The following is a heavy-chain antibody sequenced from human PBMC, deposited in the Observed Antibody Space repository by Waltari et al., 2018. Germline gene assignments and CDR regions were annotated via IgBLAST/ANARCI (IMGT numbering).Heavy chain of an antibody. J-gene: IGHJ4*02. CDR2: ISGSGGST. V-gene: IGHV3-23*01. D-gene: IGHD2-15*01. CDR1: GFTFSSYA. Sequence: EVQLLESGGGLVQPGGSLRLSCAASGFTFSSYAMSWVRQAPGKGLEWVSAISGSGGSTYYADSGKGRFTISRDNSKNTLYLQMNSLRAEDTAVYYCAKAGTECSGGSCYRSHFDYWGQGTLVTVSS. CDR3: AKAGTECSGGSCYRSHFDY.